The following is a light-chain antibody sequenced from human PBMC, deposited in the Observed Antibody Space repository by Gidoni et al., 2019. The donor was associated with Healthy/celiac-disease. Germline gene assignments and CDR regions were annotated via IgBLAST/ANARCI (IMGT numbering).Light chain of an antibody. CDR2: AAS. CDR1: QSISSY. J-gene: IGKJ4*01. CDR3: QQSYSTLT. Sequence: DIPLTQSPSSLSASVGDSVTITCRASQSISSYLNWYQQKPGKAPKLLSYAASSLQSGVPSRFSGSGSGTDFTLTISSLQPEDFATYYCQQSYSTLTFGGGTKVEIK. V-gene: IGKV1-39*01.